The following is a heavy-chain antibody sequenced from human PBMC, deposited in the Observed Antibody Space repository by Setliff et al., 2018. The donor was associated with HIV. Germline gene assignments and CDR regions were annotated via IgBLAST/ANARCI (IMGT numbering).Heavy chain of an antibody. Sequence: GASVKFSCKASGYSLTSSSINWVRQAPGQGLEWMGYINTNTGNPTYAQGFTGRFVFSVDTPVSTAYLQIFSLKTEDTAVYYCTRDHTPPPNYDFWSGQIDLRNIFYYMDVWGTGSPVTVSS. CDR2: INTNTGNP. CDR1: GYSLTSSS. V-gene: IGHV7-4-1*01. J-gene: IGHJ6*03. CDR3: TRDHTPPPNYDFWSGQIDLRNIFYYMDV. D-gene: IGHD3-3*01.